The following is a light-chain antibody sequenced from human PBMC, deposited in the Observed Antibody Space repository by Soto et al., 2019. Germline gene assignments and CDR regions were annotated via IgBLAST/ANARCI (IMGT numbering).Light chain of an antibody. CDR1: QSISSW. V-gene: IGKV1-5*03. CDR3: QQYNSLRT. J-gene: IGKJ1*01. Sequence: DIQMTQSPSTLSASVGDRVTITCRASQSISSWLAWYQQKPGKAPKLLIYKASSLESGVPSRFSGSGSGTEDTLTISRLQPNDSATYNSQQYNSLRTFGQGTKVEMK. CDR2: KAS.